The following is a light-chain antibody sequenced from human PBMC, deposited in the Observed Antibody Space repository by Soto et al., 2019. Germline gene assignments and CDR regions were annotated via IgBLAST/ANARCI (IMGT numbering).Light chain of an antibody. CDR2: DVN. J-gene: IGLJ1*01. V-gene: IGLV2-14*01. CDR1: SSDVGYNNY. Sequence: QSALTQPASVSGSPGQSITVSCSGTSSDVGYNNYVSWYQQHPVKAPKLLIYDVNSRPSGVSNRFSGSKSGNTASLTISGLQAEDEADYYCSSYTRSSIFVFGTGTKLTVL. CDR3: SSYTRSSIFV.